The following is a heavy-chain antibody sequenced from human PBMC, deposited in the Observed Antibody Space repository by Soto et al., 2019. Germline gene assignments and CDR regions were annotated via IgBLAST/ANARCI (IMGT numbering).Heavy chain of an antibody. D-gene: IGHD6-13*01. CDR3: ARGRRGSYSSSRYYYMDV. Sequence: ASVKVSCKASGYTFTSYDINWVRQATGQGLEWMGWMNPNSGNTGYAQKFQGRVTMTRNTSISTAYMELSSLISEDTAVYYCARGRRGSYSSSRYYYMDVWGKGTTVTVSS. V-gene: IGHV1-8*01. J-gene: IGHJ6*03. CDR1: GYTFTSYD. CDR2: MNPNSGNT.